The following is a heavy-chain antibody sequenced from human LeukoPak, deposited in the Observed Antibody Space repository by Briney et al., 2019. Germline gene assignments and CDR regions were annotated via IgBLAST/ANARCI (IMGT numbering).Heavy chain of an antibody. CDR3: AKDLVPYYYSSGPPYYYYMDV. D-gene: IGHD3-10*01. J-gene: IGHJ6*03. CDR2: ISGSGGST. Sequence: GGSLRLSCAASGFTFSSYAMSWVRQAPGKGLEWVSAISGSGGSTYYADSVKGRFTISRDNSKNTLYLQMNSLRAEDTAVYYCAKDLVPYYYSSGPPYYYYMDVWGKGTTVTVSS. CDR1: GFTFSSYA. V-gene: IGHV3-23*01.